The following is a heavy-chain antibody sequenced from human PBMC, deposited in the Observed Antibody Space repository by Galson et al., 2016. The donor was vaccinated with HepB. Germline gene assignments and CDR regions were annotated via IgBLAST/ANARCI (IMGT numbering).Heavy chain of an antibody. V-gene: IGHV3-23*01. Sequence: SLRLSCAASGFTFSGYAMAWVRQAPGKGLEWVSGMSDSDDIYYAPTVKGRFTISRDNSKNTLYLQMNSLRAEDTAVYYCAKEFYYGSVTPSAMDVWGQETLVTVSS. CDR1: GFTFSGYA. CDR2: MSDSDDI. CDR3: AKEFYYGSVTPSAMDV. J-gene: IGHJ4*02. D-gene: IGHD3-10*01.